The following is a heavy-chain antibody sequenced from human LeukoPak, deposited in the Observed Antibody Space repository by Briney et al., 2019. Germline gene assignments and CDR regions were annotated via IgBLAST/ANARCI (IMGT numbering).Heavy chain of an antibody. V-gene: IGHV4-39*07. J-gene: IGHJ4*02. CDR3: ARDPWGFSFEY. CDR1: GGSISSSSYY. D-gene: IGHD7-27*01. CDR2: ILYVGST. Sequence: SETLSLTCTVSGGSISSSSYYWGWIRQPPGKGLEWVGSILYVGSTYYNPSLKSRVTISVDTSKNQFSLQLNSVTPEDTAVYYCARDPWGFSFEYWGQGTLVTVSS.